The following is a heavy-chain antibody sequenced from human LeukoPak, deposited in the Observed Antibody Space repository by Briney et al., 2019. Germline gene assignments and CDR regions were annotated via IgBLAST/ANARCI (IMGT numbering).Heavy chain of an antibody. V-gene: IGHV3-48*03. D-gene: IGHD2-21*02. Sequence: GGSLRLSCAASGFTFNTCEVNGVRQAPGEGLEWISFNRGRGRMLAYADSVKGRFTISRDNAKKSLYLQMNSLRGEDTAVYYCARSSDVVVAAMRSKDCDYWGQGTLVTVSS. CDR1: GFTFNTCE. J-gene: IGHJ4*02. CDR3: ARSSDVVVAAMRSKDCDY. CDR2: NRGRGRML.